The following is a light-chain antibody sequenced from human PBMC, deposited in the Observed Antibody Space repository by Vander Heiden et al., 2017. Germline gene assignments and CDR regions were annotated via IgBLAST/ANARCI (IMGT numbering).Light chain of an antibody. CDR3: QQYNSYSALT. V-gene: IGKV1-5*01. J-gene: IGKJ4*01. CDR1: QSISSW. Sequence: DIKMPQSPSTLSASVGDRVTITCRASQSISSWLAWYQQKPGKAPKLLIYDASSLESGVPSRFSGSGSGTEFTLTISSLQPDDFATYYCQQYNSYSALTFGGGTKVEIK. CDR2: DAS.